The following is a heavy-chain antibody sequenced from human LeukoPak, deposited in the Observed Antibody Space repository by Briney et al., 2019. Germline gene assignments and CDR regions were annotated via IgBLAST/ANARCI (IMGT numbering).Heavy chain of an antibody. Sequence: PSETLSLTCAVYGGSFSGYYWSWIRQPPGKGLEWIGEIHHSGSTNYNPSLKSRVTISVDTSKNQFSLKLSSVAAADTAVYYCARGARDWPLYYYGSGSPDYWGQGTLVTVSS. J-gene: IGHJ4*02. CDR1: GGSFSGYY. D-gene: IGHD3-10*01. CDR3: ARGARDWPLYYYGSGSPDY. V-gene: IGHV4-34*01. CDR2: IHHSGST.